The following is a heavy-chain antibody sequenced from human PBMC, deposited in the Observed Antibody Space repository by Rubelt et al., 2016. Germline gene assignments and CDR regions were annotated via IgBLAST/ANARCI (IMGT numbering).Heavy chain of an antibody. CDR3: ARLTVTMVRGAYYYYGMDV. V-gene: IGHV4-34*11. J-gene: IGHJ6*02. Sequence: QVQLQQWGAGLLKPSETLSLTCAVYGGSFSGYYWSWIRQPPGKGLEWIGYIYYSGSTNYHPSLKSRVTISVDTSKTKFSLKLSSVTAADTAVYYCARLTVTMVRGAYYYYGMDVWGQGTTVTVSS. D-gene: IGHD3-10*01. CDR2: IYYSGST. CDR1: GGSFSGYY.